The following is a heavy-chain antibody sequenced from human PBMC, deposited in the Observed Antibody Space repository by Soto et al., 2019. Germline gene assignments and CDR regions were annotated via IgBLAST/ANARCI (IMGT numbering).Heavy chain of an antibody. D-gene: IGHD5-18*01. J-gene: IGHJ4*02. CDR3: ARDQPGYSYGYGLGY. CDR2: ISSSSSYI. V-gene: IGHV3-21*01. CDR1: GFTFSSYR. Sequence: EVQLVESGGGLVKPAGSLRLSCADSGFTFSSYRMNWVRQAPGKGLEWVSSISSSSSYIYYADSVKGRFTISRDNAKNSLYLQMNSLRAEDTAVYYCARDQPGYSYGYGLGYWGQGTLVTVSS.